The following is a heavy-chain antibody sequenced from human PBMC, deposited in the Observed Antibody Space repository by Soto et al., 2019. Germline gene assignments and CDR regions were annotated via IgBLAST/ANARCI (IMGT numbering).Heavy chain of an antibody. J-gene: IGHJ4*02. CDR3: AKRPRWAISATDHFDS. V-gene: IGHV3-33*05. Sequence: PGGSLRLSCAVSGFNFRSYGMHWVRQAPGKGLEWVAVISYDGSHKASADSVKGRFAISRDNSKNTLSLQMNSLRVEDSAVYYCAKRPRWAISATDHFDSWGQGTLVTVSS. CDR1: GFNFRSYG. CDR2: ISYDGSHK. D-gene: IGHD6-13*01.